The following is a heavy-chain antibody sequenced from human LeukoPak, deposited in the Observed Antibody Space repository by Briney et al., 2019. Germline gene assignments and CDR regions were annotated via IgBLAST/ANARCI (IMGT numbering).Heavy chain of an antibody. V-gene: IGHV1-8*01. D-gene: IGHD5-24*01. CDR3: ARVEREGYNFN. CDR1: GYTFTSYD. J-gene: IGHJ4*02. CDR2: LNPNSGNT. Sequence: ASVTVSFKASGYTFTSYDINWVRQATGQGLGWMGWLNPNSGNTGHAQKFQGRVTMTRNTSISTAYMELSSLRSEDTAVYYCARVEREGYNFNWGQGTLVTVSS.